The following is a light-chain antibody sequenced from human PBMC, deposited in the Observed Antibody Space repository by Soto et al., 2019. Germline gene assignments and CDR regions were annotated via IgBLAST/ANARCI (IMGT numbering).Light chain of an antibody. Sequence: DLQMTQSPSSVSASLGDRVTITCRASQAISNWLVWYQQEPGKAPKLLVYAASRLQSGVPSRFSGSGSGTDFTLTISSLQPEDSATYYCQQANSLPYTFGRGTKLEI. J-gene: IGKJ2*01. CDR3: QQANSLPYT. V-gene: IGKV1-12*01. CDR2: AAS. CDR1: QAISNW.